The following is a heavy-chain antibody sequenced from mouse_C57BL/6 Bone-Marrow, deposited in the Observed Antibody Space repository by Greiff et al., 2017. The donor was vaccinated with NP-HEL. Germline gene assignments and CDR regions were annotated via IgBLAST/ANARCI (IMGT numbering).Heavy chain of an antibody. J-gene: IGHJ3*01. CDR3: AREIYDSYYCWFAY. Sequence: QVQLQQPGAELVRPGSSVKLSCKASGYTFTSYWMHWVKQRPIQGLEWIGNIDPSDSEPPYNPKFKDKATLTVDKSSSTAYMQLSSLTSRDSAVDYCAREIYDSYYCWFAYWGQGTLVTVSA. D-gene: IGHD2-3*01. V-gene: IGHV1-52*01. CDR1: GYTFTSYW. CDR2: IDPSDSEP.